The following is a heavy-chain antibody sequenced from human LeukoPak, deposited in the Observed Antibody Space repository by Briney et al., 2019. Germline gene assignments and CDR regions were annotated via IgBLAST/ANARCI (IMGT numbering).Heavy chain of an antibody. J-gene: IGHJ4*02. D-gene: IGHD6-19*01. V-gene: IGHV4-39*01. CDR2: IYYSGST. Sequence: SETLSLTCTVSGGSISSSSYYWGWIRQPPGKGLEWIGSIYYSGSTYYNPSLKSRVTISVDTSKNQFSLKLSSVTAADTAVYYCARLVAGGWYYFDYWGQGTLVTVSS. CDR3: ARLVAGGWYYFDY. CDR1: GGSISSSSYY.